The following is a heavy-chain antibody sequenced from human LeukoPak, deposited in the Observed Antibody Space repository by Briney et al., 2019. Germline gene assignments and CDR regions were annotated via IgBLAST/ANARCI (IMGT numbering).Heavy chain of an antibody. V-gene: IGHV3-23*01. CDR2: ISGSGSGGST. J-gene: IGHJ4*02. CDR3: ANAGYSYGYAIDY. D-gene: IGHD5-18*01. Sequence: GGSERLSCAASGFTISNYAMSWVRQAPGKGLEWVSGISGSGSGGSTDYADSVKGRFTISRDNSKNTLYLQMNSLRAEDTAVYYCANAGYSYGYAIDYWGQGTLVIVSS. CDR1: GFTISNYA.